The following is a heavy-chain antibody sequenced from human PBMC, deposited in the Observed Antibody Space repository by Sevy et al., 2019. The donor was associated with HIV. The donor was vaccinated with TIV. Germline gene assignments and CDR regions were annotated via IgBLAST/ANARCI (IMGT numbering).Heavy chain of an antibody. V-gene: IGHV3-7*01. D-gene: IGHD3-22*01. CDR1: RFTFKSYW. J-gene: IGHJ6*02. CDR3: ARVSSIYYDRGYFYAMDV. CDR2: INQDGGEK. Sequence: GGSLRLSCAASRFTFKSYWMTWVRQAPGKGLEWVANINQDGGEKYHLDSVKGRFTISRDNAKNSLFLQRNSLRAEDSAVYFCARVSSIYYDRGYFYAMDVWGQGTTVTVSS.